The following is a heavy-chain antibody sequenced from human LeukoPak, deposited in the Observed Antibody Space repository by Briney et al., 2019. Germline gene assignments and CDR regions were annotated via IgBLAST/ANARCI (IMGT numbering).Heavy chain of an antibody. V-gene: IGHV3-48*04. D-gene: IGHD3-16*01. CDR3: ARVIGSYGDSAY. CDR1: GFSFGSFA. J-gene: IGHJ4*02. CDR2: ISSTSSAI. Sequence: GGSLRLSCAASGFSFGSFAMSWVRQAPGKGLEWLSYISSTSSAIYYADSLKGRFTISRDNAKNSLYLQMNSLRAEDTAVYYCARVIGSYGDSAYWGQGTLVTVSS.